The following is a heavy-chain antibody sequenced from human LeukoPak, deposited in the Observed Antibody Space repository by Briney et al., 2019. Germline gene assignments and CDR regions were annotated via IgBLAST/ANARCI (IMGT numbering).Heavy chain of an antibody. CDR2: IIGDGSAK. J-gene: IGHJ4*02. V-gene: IGHV3-7*01. CDR3: AREARGTYAPRLDY. CDR1: GFIFSIYW. D-gene: IGHD3-16*01. Sequence: GGSLRLSCAASGFIFSIYWMSWVRQAPGKGLEWVAKIIGDGSAKYCGDAVTGRFTTSRDNAKTSVYLEMNRLRAEDTAIYYCAREARGTYAPRLDYWGQGTLVTVSS.